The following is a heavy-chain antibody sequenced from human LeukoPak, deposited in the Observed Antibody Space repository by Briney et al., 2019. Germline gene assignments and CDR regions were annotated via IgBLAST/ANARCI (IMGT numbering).Heavy chain of an antibody. CDR2: ISSTGSDI. CDR1: GFIFSNYE. Sequence: GGSLRLSCAGSGFIFSNYEMNWVRQAPGRGLEWVSYISSTGSDIYYADSVKGRFTISRDNAENSLYLQMNSLRAEDTAVYYCARDLPTGTYRAYFDNWGQGTLVTVSS. D-gene: IGHD1-26*01. J-gene: IGHJ4*02. CDR3: ARDLPTGTYRAYFDN. V-gene: IGHV3-48*03.